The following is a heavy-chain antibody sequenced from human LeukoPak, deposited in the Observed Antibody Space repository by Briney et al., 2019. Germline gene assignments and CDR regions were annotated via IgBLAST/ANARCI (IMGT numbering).Heavy chain of an antibody. CDR3: ASNTNYYENTGHYVLDS. CDR1: GGTFNTYA. Sequence: ASVTVSCKASGGTFNTYAISWVRQAPGQGLEWMGGIIPILGTANYAQKFKGRVTITADEFTGTAYLELSSLRYEDTAVFYCASNTNYYENTGHYVLDSWGQGTLVTVSS. D-gene: IGHD3-22*01. CDR2: IIPILGTA. J-gene: IGHJ5*01. V-gene: IGHV1-69*13.